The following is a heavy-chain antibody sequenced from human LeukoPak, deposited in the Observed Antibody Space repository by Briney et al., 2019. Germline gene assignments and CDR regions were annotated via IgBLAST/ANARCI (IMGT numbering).Heavy chain of an antibody. CDR3: ARVYSHGYSDY. V-gene: IGHV4-59*01. CDR2: IYYTGST. CDR1: GGSISGDY. D-gene: IGHD2-21*01. Sequence: SETLSLTCTVSGGSISGDYWSWVRQPPGKGLEWIGYIYYTGSTKYNPSLNSRLTISVDTSKNQFSLKLTSVTAADTAIYYCARVYSHGYSDYWGHGTLVTVSP. J-gene: IGHJ4*01.